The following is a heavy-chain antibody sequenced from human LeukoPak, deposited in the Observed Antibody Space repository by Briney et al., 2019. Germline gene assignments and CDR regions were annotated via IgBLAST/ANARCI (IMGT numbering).Heavy chain of an antibody. D-gene: IGHD3-9*01. J-gene: IGHJ4*02. CDR3: ASQISRNYDILTGYYYFDY. Sequence: GESLKISCKGSGYTFTSYWIGWVRQMPGKGLEWMGIIYLGDSDTRYSPSFQGQVTISADKSISTAYLQWSSLKASDTAMYYCASQISRNYDILTGYYYFDYWGQGTLVTVSS. CDR2: IYLGDSDT. CDR1: GYTFTSYW. V-gene: IGHV5-51*01.